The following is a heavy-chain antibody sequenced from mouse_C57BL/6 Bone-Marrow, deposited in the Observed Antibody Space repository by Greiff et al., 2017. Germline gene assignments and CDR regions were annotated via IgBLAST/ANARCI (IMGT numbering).Heavy chain of an antibody. CDR3: ARSSTTVVNTDYFDY. CDR2: IDPNSGGT. Sequence: QVHVKQPGAELVKPGASVKLSCKASGYTFTSYWMHWVKQRPGRGLEWIGRIDPNSGGTKYNEKFKSKATLTVDKPSNTAYLQLSSLTSEDSAVYYCARSSTTVVNTDYFDYWGQGTTRTVSS. D-gene: IGHD1-1*01. CDR1: GYTFTSYW. J-gene: IGHJ2*01. V-gene: IGHV1-72*01.